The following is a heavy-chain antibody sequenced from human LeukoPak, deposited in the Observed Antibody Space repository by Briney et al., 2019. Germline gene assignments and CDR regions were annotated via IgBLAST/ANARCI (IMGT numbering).Heavy chain of an antibody. V-gene: IGHV1-69*06. CDR3: ARDMPMVRGVISDAFDI. J-gene: IGHJ3*02. CDR2: IIPIFGTA. CDR1: GGTFSSYA. D-gene: IGHD3-10*01. Sequence: ASVKVSCKASGGTFSSYAISWVRQAPGQGLEWMGGIIPIFGTANYAQKFQGRVTITADKSTSTAYMELSSLRSEDTAVYYCARDMPMVRGVISDAFDIWGQGTMVTVSS.